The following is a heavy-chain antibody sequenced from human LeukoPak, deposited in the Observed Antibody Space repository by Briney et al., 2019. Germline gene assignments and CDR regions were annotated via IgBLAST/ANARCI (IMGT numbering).Heavy chain of an antibody. V-gene: IGHV4-61*02. CDR2: IYTSGST. Sequence: SETLSLTCTVSGGSISSGSYYWSWIRQPAGKGLEWIGRIYTSGSTNYNPSLKSRVTISVDTSKNQFSLKLSSVTAADTAVYYCARGYSPYLKTTGNDYWGQGTLVTVSS. CDR3: ARGYSPYLKTTGNDY. D-gene: IGHD1-1*01. CDR1: GGSISSGSYY. J-gene: IGHJ4*02.